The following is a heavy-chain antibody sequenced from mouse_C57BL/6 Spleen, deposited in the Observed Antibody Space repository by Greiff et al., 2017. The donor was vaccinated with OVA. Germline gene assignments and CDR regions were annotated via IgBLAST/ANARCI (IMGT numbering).Heavy chain of an antibody. J-gene: IGHJ2*01. CDR1: GYTFTSYW. D-gene: IGHD1-1*01. V-gene: IGHV1-61*01. CDR3: ARRGTTVVADDY. Sequence: QVHVKQPGAELVRPGSSVKLSCKASGYTFTSYWMDWVKQRPGQGLEWIGNIYPSDSETHYNQKFKDKATLTVDKSSSTAYMQLSSLTSEDSAVYYCARRGTTVVADDYWGQGTTLTVSS. CDR2: IYPSDSET.